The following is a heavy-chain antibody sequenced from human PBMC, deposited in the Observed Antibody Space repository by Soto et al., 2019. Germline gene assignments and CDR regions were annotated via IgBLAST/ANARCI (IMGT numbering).Heavy chain of an antibody. CDR1: GGTFSSYA. CDR2: IIPIFGTA. V-gene: IGHV1-69*01. J-gene: IGHJ5*02. CDR3: ASRVGGYCSSTSYPKGWFDP. D-gene: IGHD2-2*01. Sequence: QVQLVQSGAEVKKPGSSVKVSCKASGGTFSSYAISWVRQAPGQGLEWMGGIIPIFGTANYAQKFQGRVTITADESTSTAYMELSSLRSEDTAVYYCASRVGGYCSSTSYPKGWFDPWGQGTLVTVSS.